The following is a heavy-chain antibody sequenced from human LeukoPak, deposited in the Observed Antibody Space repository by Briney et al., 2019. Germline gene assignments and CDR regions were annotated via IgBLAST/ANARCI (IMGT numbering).Heavy chain of an antibody. J-gene: IGHJ4*02. D-gene: IGHD3-22*01. CDR3: ARGGYYGYLDY. CDR2: IYSGGST. CDR1: GFTVSSNH. Sequence: PGASLRLSCAASGFTVSSNHMSWVRQAPGKGLEWVSVIYSGGSTYYADSVKGRFTISRHNSKNTLYLQMNSLRAEDTAVYYCARGGYYGYLDYWGQGTLVTVSS. V-gene: IGHV3-53*04.